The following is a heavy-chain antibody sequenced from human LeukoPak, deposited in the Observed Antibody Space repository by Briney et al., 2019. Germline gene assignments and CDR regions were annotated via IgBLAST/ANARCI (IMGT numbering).Heavy chain of an antibody. CDR2: IYSGGST. V-gene: IGHV3-53*01. CDR3: ARVDYDSSGYYLDY. Sequence: PGGSLRLSCAASGFTVSSNYMSWVRQAPGKGLEWVSVIYSGGSTYYADSVKGRFTISRDNSKNTLYPQMNSLRAEDTAVYYCARVDYDSSGYYLDYWGQGTLVTVSS. J-gene: IGHJ4*02. D-gene: IGHD3-22*01. CDR1: GFTVSSNY.